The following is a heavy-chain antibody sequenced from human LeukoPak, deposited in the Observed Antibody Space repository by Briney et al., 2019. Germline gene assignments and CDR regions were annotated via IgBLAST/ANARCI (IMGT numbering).Heavy chain of an antibody. D-gene: IGHD3-3*01. CDR2: IIPIFGTA. J-gene: IGHJ6*02. V-gene: IGHV1-69*13. CDR1: GGTFSSYA. Sequence: ASVKVSCKASGGTFSSYAISWVRQAPGQGHEWMGGIIPIFGTANYAQKFQGRVTITADESTSTAYMELSSLRSEDTAVYYCARSGPFGVVIILGNYYYGMDVWGQGTTVTVSS. CDR3: ARSGPFGVVIILGNYYYGMDV.